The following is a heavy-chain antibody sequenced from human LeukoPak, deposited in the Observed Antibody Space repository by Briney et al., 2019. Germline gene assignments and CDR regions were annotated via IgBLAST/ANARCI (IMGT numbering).Heavy chain of an antibody. D-gene: IGHD6-6*01. J-gene: IGHJ5*02. CDR3: ARPGLAARPVWFDP. V-gene: IGHV4-39*07. Sequence: SETLSLTCTVSGGSISSSSYYWGWIRQPPGKGLEWIGSIYYSGSTYYNPSLKSRVTISVDTSKNQFSLKLSSVTAADTAVYYCARPGLAARPVWFDPWGQGTLVTVSS. CDR1: GGSISSSSYY. CDR2: IYYSGST.